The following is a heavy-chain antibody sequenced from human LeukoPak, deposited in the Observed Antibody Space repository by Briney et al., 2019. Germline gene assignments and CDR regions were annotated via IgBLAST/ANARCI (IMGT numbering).Heavy chain of an antibody. CDR1: GFTFISYS. CDR3: ARAAYYDILTGYYPTYYFDY. J-gene: IGHJ4*02. Sequence: GGCLGLSCAASGFTFISYSMNWVRQAPGKGLEWVSYISSSSSTIYYADSVKGRFTISRDNAKNSLYPQMNSLRAEDTAVYYCARAAYYDILTGYYPTYYFDYWGQGTLVTVSS. D-gene: IGHD3-9*01. CDR2: ISSSSSTI. V-gene: IGHV3-48*04.